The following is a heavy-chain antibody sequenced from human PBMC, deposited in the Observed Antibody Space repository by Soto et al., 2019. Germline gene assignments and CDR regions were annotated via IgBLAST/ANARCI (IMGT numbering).Heavy chain of an antibody. V-gene: IGHV3-23*01. CDR1: EFTIRSYA. Sequence: GRLMRVSCGASEFTIRSYAMRRISKTPGKGLEWVSAISGSGGSTYYADSVKGRFTISRDNSKNTLYLQMNSLRAEDTAVYYCAKGLRFLEWLGHYYYGMDVWGQGTTVTVSS. J-gene: IGHJ6*02. D-gene: IGHD3-3*01. CDR3: AKGLRFLEWLGHYYYGMDV. CDR2: ISGSGGST.